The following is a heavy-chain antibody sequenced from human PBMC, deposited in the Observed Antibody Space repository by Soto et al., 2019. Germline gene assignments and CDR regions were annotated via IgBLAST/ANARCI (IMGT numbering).Heavy chain of an antibody. CDR3: AKVVGGQFYDILTGYYKEEDYYYMDV. CDR1: GFTFSSYA. D-gene: IGHD3-9*01. J-gene: IGHJ6*03. Sequence: GGSLRLSCAASGFTFSSYAMSWVRQAPGKGLEWVSAISGSGGSTYYADSVKGRFTISRDNSKNTLYLQMNSLRAEDTAVYYCAKVVGGQFYDILTGYYKEEDYYYMDVWGKGTTVTVSS. CDR2: ISGSGGST. V-gene: IGHV3-23*01.